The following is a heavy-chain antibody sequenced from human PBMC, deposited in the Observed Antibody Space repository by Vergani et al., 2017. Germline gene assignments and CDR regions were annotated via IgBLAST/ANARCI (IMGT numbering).Heavy chain of an antibody. J-gene: IGHJ4*02. Sequence: QVQLVQSGAEVKKPGASVKVSCKASGYTFTGYYMHWVRQAPGQGLEWMGWINPNSGGTNYAQKFQGRVTMTRGTSISTAYMELSRLRSDDTAVYYCARGALLRVAVHKLYYFDYWGQGTLVTVSA. CDR3: ARGALLRVAVHKLYYFDY. CDR2: INPNSGGT. V-gene: IGHV1-2*02. D-gene: IGHD6-19*01. CDR1: GYTFTGYY.